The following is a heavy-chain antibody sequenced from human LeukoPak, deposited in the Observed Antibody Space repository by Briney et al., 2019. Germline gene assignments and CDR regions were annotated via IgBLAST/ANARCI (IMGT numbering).Heavy chain of an antibody. V-gene: IGHV1-2*06. CDR2: IYPKSGDT. CDR3: ARGGDFWSTYYPPDY. Sequence: ASVKVSCKASAYTFTDYYIHWERQAPRQGLEWLGRIYPKSGDTKYAQKFQDRVTMTRDTSISTGYMELSSLRSDDTAVYYCARGGDFWSTYYPPDYWGQGTLVTVSP. D-gene: IGHD3-3*01. CDR1: AYTFTDYY. J-gene: IGHJ4*02.